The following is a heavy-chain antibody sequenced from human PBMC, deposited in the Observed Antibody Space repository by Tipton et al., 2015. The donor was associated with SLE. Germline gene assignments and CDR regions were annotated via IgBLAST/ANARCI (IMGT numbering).Heavy chain of an antibody. CDR3: AGDSAVNFWYFDL. Sequence: TLSLTCTVSGGSISTHYWSWIRRPPGKGLEWIGYISYTGNTNFNPSLKSRVTMSVATSKNQFSLRLTSVTAADTAMYSCAGDSAVNFWYFDLWGRGTLVTVSS. CDR2: ISYTGNT. CDR1: GGSISTHY. J-gene: IGHJ2*01. V-gene: IGHV4-59*11.